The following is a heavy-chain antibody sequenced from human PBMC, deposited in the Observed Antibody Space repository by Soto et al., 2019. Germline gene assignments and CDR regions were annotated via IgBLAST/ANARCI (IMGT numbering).Heavy chain of an antibody. J-gene: IGHJ4*02. CDR2: ISSSGGST. Sequence: DVQLLESGGSLVQPGGSRSPPFPASGFTFNTNSLSWVGQAPGKGLEWFSAISSSGGSTYYADSVKGRFIISRDNSQNTLYLQMNSLRAEDTAVYYCAKPDGATYNFRYWGQGTLVTVSS. CDR3: AKPDGATYNFRY. V-gene: IGHV3-23*01. D-gene: IGHD1-1*01. CDR1: GFTFNTNS.